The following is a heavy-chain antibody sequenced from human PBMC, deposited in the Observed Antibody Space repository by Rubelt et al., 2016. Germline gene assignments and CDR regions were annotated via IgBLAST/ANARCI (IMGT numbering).Heavy chain of an antibody. J-gene: IGHJ4*02. Sequence: QLQLQESGPGLVKPSETLSLTCTVSGGSISSSSYYWGWIRQPPGKGLEWIGSIYYSGSTYYNPSLKSRVTISVDTAKNQFALKLIAVTAADTAVYYCARGATILSGDYYFDYWGQGTLVTVSS. CDR1: GGSISSSSYY. V-gene: IGHV4-39*07. CDR3: ARGATILSGDYYFDY. D-gene: IGHD3-9*01. CDR2: IYYSGST.